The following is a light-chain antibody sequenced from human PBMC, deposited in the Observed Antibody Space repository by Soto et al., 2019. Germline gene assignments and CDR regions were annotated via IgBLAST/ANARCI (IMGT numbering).Light chain of an antibody. J-gene: IGKJ1*01. CDR2: SAS. CDR1: QSVDSKD. V-gene: IGKV3-20*01. CDR3: QHYNSYSEA. Sequence: EIVLTQSPGTLSLCPGERASLSCRASQSVDSKDLAWYQQKPGQAPRLLIYSASTRATGIPARFSGSGSGTEFTLTISSLQPDDFATYYCQHYNSYSEAFGQGTKVDIK.